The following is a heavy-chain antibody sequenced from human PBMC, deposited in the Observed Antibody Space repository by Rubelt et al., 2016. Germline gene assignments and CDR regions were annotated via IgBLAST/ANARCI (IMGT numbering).Heavy chain of an antibody. D-gene: IGHD3-22*01. V-gene: IGHV3-21*01. Sequence: GGGLVKPGGSLRLSCAASGFTFSSYSMNWVRQAPGKGLEWVSSISSSSSYIYYADSGKGRFTISRDHAKNSLYLQMNSLRAEDTAVYYCARAGMVKAITMIGVVTACDSWGQGTLVTVSS. CDR2: ISSSSSYI. CDR1: GFTFSSYS. J-gene: IGHJ4*02. CDR3: ARAGMVKAITMIGVVTACDS.